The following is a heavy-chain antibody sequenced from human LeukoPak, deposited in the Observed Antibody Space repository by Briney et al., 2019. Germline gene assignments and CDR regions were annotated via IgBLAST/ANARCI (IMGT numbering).Heavy chain of an antibody. Sequence: GGSLRLSRTASGFSFSGHWMHWARQLPGKGLVWVSRISPTGSTTSYADSVKGRFTVSRDNAKNTLYLQVNNLRAEDTAVYYCARGPNSNWSGLDFWGQGTLLTVSS. D-gene: IGHD6-6*01. J-gene: IGHJ4*02. CDR1: GFSFSGHW. CDR2: ISPTGSTT. V-gene: IGHV3-74*01. CDR3: ARGPNSNWSGLDF.